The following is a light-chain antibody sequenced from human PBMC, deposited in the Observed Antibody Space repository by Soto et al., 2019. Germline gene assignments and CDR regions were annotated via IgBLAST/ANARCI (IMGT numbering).Light chain of an antibody. V-gene: IGLV2-14*01. CDR1: SSDVGGYNH. CDR2: EVR. Sequence: QSALTQPASVSGSPGQSITISCTGTSSDVGGYNHVSWYQQHPGKAPKLIIYEVRNRPSGVSNRLSGSKSGNTASLTISGLHADDEADYYCCSYTSSSTLVFGGGTKLTVL. J-gene: IGLJ2*01. CDR3: CSYTSSSTLV.